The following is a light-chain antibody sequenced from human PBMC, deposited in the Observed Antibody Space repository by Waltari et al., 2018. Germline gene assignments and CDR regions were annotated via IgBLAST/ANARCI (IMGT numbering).Light chain of an antibody. CDR1: SSDIGRYNY. CDR2: DVS. V-gene: IGLV2-14*01. CDR3: KSYTSSSTWV. J-gene: IGLJ3*02. Sequence: QSALTQPASVSGSPGQSITISCTATSSDIGRYNYVSWYQQHPGKAPKVMIYDVSDRPSGVSNRFSGSKSGNTASLTISGLQAEDEADYYCKSYTSSSTWVFGGGTKLTVL.